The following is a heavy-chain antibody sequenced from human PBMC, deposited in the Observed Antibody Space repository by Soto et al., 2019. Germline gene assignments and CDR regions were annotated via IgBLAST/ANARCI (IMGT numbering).Heavy chain of an antibody. J-gene: IGHJ4*02. CDR3: ARGPRSYYYGSGSYLDY. Sequence: SETLSLTCAVYGGSFSGYYWSWIRQPPGKGPEWIGEINHSGSTNYNPSLKSRVTISVDTSKNQFSLKLSSVTAADTAVYYCARGPRSYYYGSGSYLDYWGQGTLVTVPS. D-gene: IGHD3-10*01. CDR1: GGSFSGYY. CDR2: INHSGST. V-gene: IGHV4-34*01.